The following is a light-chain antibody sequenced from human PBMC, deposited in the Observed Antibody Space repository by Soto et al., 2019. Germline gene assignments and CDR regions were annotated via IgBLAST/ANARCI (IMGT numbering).Light chain of an antibody. CDR1: HTISIW. CDR3: QQHNSYSEA. V-gene: IGKV1-5*03. J-gene: IGKJ1*01. Sequence: DIQMTHSPSTLSVSLGDRVTITFRASHTISIWLAWYQQKPGKAPKLLIYKASNSKTGVPSRFRGSGSGTDFTLTLTSLKPDDFATYYCQQHNSYSEAFGQGPQLDIK. CDR2: KAS.